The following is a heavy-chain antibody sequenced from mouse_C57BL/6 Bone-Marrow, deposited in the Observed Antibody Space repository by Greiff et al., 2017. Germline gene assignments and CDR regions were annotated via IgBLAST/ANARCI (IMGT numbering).Heavy chain of an antibody. J-gene: IGHJ4*01. Sequence: EVKLQESGAELVRPGASVKLSCTASGFNIKDDYMHWVKQRPEQGLEWIGWIDPENGDTEYASKFQGKATITADTSSNTAYLQLSSLTSEDTAVYYCLIYYDVYYAMDYWGQGTSVTVSS. D-gene: IGHD2-4*01. CDR3: LIYYDVYYAMDY. CDR1: GFNIKDDY. CDR2: IDPENGDT. V-gene: IGHV14-4*01.